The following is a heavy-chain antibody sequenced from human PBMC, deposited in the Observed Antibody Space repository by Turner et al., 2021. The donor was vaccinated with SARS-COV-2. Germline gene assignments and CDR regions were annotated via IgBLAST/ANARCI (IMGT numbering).Heavy chain of an antibody. Sequence: QVQLVESGGGVVQPGRSLRLSCAASGFTFSSYGMHWVRQAPGKVLEWVAVISYDGSNKYYADSVKGRFTISRDNSKNTLYLQMNSLRAEDTAVYYCAKQLGLYSNPMYYFDYWGQGTLVTVSS. CDR2: ISYDGSNK. D-gene: IGHD4-4*01. CDR1: GFTFSSYG. CDR3: AKQLGLYSNPMYYFDY. J-gene: IGHJ4*02. V-gene: IGHV3-30*18.